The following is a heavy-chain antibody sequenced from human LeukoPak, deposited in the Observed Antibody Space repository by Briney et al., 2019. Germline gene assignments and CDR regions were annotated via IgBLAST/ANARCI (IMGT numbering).Heavy chain of an antibody. CDR2: IWYDGSNK. V-gene: IGHV3-33*06. CDR3: AKGSTSFWYFDL. J-gene: IGHJ2*01. Sequence: PGGSLRLSCAASGFTFSSYGMHWVRQAPGKGLEWVAVIWYDGSNKYYAESVKGRFTISSDTSKNTLYLQMSTLRAEDTAVYYCAKGSTSFWYFDLWGRGTLVTVSS. CDR1: GFTFSSYG. D-gene: IGHD4-11*01.